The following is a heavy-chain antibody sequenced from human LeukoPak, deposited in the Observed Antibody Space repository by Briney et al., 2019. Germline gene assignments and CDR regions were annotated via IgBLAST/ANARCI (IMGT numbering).Heavy chain of an antibody. CDR2: ISSSGSTI. Sequence: GGSLRLSCAASGFTFSLYALTWVRQAPGKGLEWVSYISSSGSTIYYADSVKGRFTISRDNAKNSLYLQMNSLRAEDTAVYYCAREDDYGILWGQGTLVTVSS. CDR1: GFTFSLYA. CDR3: AREDDYGIL. J-gene: IGHJ4*02. D-gene: IGHD4-17*01. V-gene: IGHV3-48*04.